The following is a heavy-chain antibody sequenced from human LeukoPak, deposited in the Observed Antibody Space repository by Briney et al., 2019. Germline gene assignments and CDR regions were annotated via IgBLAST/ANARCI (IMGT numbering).Heavy chain of an antibody. CDR3: ARLTYYYYMDV. Sequence: PGGSLRLSCAASGFTVSSNYMSWVRQAPGKGLEWVSVIYSRGSTYYADSVKGRFTISRDNSKNTLYLQMNSLRAEDTAVHYCARLTYYYYMDVWGKGTTVTVSS. CDR2: IYSRGST. V-gene: IGHV3-53*01. J-gene: IGHJ6*03. CDR1: GFTVSSNY.